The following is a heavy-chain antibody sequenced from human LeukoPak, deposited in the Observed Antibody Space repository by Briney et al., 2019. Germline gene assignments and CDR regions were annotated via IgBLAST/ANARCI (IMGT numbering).Heavy chain of an antibody. CDR2: ISGSGGST. Sequence: PGGSLRLSCAAPGFTFDDYGMSWVRQALGKGLEWVSAISGSGGSTYYADSVKGRFTISRDNSKNTLYLQMNSLRAEDTAVYYCAKDHGRENYYDSSGYYYVTWFDPWGQGTLVTVSS. D-gene: IGHD3-22*01. V-gene: IGHV3-23*01. CDR1: GFTFDDYG. J-gene: IGHJ5*02. CDR3: AKDHGRENYYDSSGYYYVTWFDP.